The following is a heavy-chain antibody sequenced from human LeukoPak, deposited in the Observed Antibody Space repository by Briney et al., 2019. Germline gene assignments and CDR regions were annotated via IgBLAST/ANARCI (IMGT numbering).Heavy chain of an antibody. V-gene: IGHV4-38-2*01. J-gene: IGHJ5*02. D-gene: IGHD6-19*01. CDR3: ARAYTKTTGLAVPWGA. CDR2: INHYGTA. CDR1: GDSISNDYY. Sequence: SETLSLTCAVSGDSISNDYYWGWIWQPPGKGLEWIGSINHYGTAYYNPSLKSRVIISVDTSKNQFSLKLISVTATDTAVYYCARAYTKTTGLAVPWGAWGQGTLITVSS.